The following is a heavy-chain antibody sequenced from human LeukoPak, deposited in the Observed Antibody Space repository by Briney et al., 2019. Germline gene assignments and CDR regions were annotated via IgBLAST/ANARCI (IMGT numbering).Heavy chain of an antibody. CDR3: ARGYSNWYFDL. J-gene: IGHJ2*01. CDR1: GGSISSSSYY. V-gene: IGHV4-39*01. D-gene: IGHD1-26*01. Sequence: PSETLSLTCTVSGGSISSSSYYWGWIRQPPGKGLGWIGSIYYSGSTYYNPSLKSRVTISVDTSKNQFSLKLSSVTAADTAVYYCARGYSNWYFDLWGRGTLVTVSS. CDR2: IYYSGST.